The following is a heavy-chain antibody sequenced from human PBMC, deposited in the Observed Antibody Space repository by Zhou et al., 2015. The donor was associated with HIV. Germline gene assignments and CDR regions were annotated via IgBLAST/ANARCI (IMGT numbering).Heavy chain of an antibody. CDR3: ARVVGYCSGTSCYRFDP. V-gene: IGHV1-18*01. CDR2: INPNNGNT. CDR1: GYTFTNYP. J-gene: IGHJ5*02. D-gene: IGHD2-2*02. Sequence: QVQLVQSGAEVKKPGASVKVSCKASGYTFTNYPITWVRQAPGQGLEWLGWINPNNGNTNYVLKLQGRVTMTTETSTSTAYMELRSLRSDDTAIYYCARVVGYCSGTSCYRFDPWGQGTLVTVSS.